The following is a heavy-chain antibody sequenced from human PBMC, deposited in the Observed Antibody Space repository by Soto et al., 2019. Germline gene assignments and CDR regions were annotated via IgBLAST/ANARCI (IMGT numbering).Heavy chain of an antibody. V-gene: IGHV1-46*01. J-gene: IGHJ5*02. CDR2: INPSGAST. CDR1: GYAFTCYY. Sequence: ASVMVSCKASGYAFTCYYMHWVPQAPGQGLEWRGIINPSGASTSYAQKFQGRVTMTRDTSASKVYMELSSLRSEDTAVYYCARDGAKAYDFWRAAQTWFDPWGQ. CDR3: ARDGAKAYDFWRAAQTWFDP. D-gene: IGHD3-3*01.